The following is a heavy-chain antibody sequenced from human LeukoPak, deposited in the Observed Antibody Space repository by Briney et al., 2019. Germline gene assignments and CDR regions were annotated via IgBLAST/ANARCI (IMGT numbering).Heavy chain of an antibody. J-gene: IGHJ5*02. CDR1: GGSISSYY. D-gene: IGHD3-10*01. CDR3: ARDLHGSGTWDWFDP. Sequence: PSETLSLTCTVSGGSISSYYWSWIRKPAGKGLGWIGRIYASGSTNYNPSLKSRVTISVDTSKNQFSLNLSSVTAADTAVYYCARDLHGSGTWDWFDPWGQGTLVTVPS. V-gene: IGHV4-4*07. CDR2: IYASGST.